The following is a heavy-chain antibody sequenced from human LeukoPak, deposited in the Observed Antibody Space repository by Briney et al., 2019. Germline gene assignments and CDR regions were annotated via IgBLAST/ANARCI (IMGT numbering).Heavy chain of an antibody. V-gene: IGHV3-48*03. CDR2: ISSSGSTI. D-gene: IGHD5-18*01. J-gene: IGHJ5*02. Sequence: GGSLRLSCAASGFTFSSYEMNWVRQAPGKGLEWVSYISSSGSTIYYADSVKGRFTISRDNAKNSLYLQMNSLRAEDTAVYYCARAAYSYDNWFDPWGQGTLVTVSS. CDR1: GFTFSSYE. CDR3: ARAAYSYDNWFDP.